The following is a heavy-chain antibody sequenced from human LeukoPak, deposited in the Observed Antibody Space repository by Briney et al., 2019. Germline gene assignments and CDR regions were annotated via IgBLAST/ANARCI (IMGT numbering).Heavy chain of an antibody. CDR1: GFTFSRHS. CDR3: ARDAYHSTMVRGAFDY. D-gene: IGHD3-10*01. Sequence: GGSLRLSCAASGFTFSRHSINWVRQAPGKGLEWVSSISSSSSYIYYADSVKGRFTISRDNAKNSLYLQMNSLRAEDTAVYYCARDAYHSTMVRGAFDYWGQGTLVTVSS. V-gene: IGHV3-21*04. CDR2: ISSSSSYI. J-gene: IGHJ4*02.